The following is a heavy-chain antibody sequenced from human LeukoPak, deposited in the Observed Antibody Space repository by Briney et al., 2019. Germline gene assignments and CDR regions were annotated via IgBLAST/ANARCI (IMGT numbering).Heavy chain of an antibody. Sequence: PGGSLRLSCAASGFTFSSDWMYWVRQAPGKGLEWVSGISGSDSSTYYADSVKGRFTISRDNSKNTLYLQMNSLRAEDTAVYYCAKGGGWLYYFDYWGQGTLVTVSS. CDR3: AKGGGWLYYFDY. CDR2: ISGSDSST. V-gene: IGHV3-23*01. J-gene: IGHJ4*02. CDR1: GFTFSSDW. D-gene: IGHD4-23*01.